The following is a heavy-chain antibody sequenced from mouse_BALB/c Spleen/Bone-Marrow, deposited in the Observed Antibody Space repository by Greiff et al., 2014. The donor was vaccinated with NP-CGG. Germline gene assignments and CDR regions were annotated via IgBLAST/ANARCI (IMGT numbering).Heavy chain of an antibody. J-gene: IGHJ2*01. CDR3: ARGFWYD. CDR2: INPNNGGT. V-gene: IGHV1-18*01. Sequence: EVKLQESGPELVMPGASVKISCKTSGYTFTDYTIYWVKQSHGKGLEWIGRINPNNGGTNYNQKFKDKATLTLDKSSSTAYMELRSLTSEDSAVYYCARGFWYDWGQGTTLTVSS. D-gene: IGHD1-1*02. CDR1: GYTFTDYT.